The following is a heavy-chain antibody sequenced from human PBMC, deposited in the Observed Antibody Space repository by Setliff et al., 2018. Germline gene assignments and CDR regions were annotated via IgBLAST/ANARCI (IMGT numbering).Heavy chain of an antibody. J-gene: IGHJ4*02. Sequence: SETLSLTCAVYGGSFSGYYWSWIRQPPGKGLEWIGEINHSGSTNYNPSLKSRVSISVDTSKNQFSLKVFSVTAADTAVYYCARGRNVAARLLDSWGQGTLVTVSS. CDR2: INHSGST. CDR3: ARGRNVAARLLDS. V-gene: IGHV4-34*01. D-gene: IGHD6-6*01. CDR1: GGSFSGYY.